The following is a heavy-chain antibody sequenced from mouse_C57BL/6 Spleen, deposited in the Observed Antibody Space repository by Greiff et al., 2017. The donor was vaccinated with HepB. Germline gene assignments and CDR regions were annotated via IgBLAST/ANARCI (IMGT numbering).Heavy chain of an antibody. CDR2: IDPSDSET. Sequence: QVQLQQSGAELVRPGSSVKLSCKASGYTFTSYWMHWVKQRPIQGLEWIGNIDPSDSETHYNQKFKDKATLTVDKSSSTAYMQLSSLTSEDSAVYYCARWDYYGSSPDYWGQGTTLTVSS. D-gene: IGHD1-1*01. J-gene: IGHJ2*01. CDR3: ARWDYYGSSPDY. V-gene: IGHV1-52*01. CDR1: GYTFTSYW.